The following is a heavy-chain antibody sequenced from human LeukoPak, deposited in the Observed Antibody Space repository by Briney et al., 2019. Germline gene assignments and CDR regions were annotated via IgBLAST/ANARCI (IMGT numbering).Heavy chain of an antibody. D-gene: IGHD3-16*01. J-gene: IGHJ6*02. CDR2: INHDGQSI. Sequence: GGSLRLSSSASGFTFSSFRMIWHRQAQGKGLEWISYINHDGQSISYAESVRGRFTISRDNGKNSLYLQMNSLRDEDAALYYCARDGGIIRFGGQDVWGQGTTVTVS. CDR1: GFTFSSFR. CDR3: ARDGGIIRFGGQDV. V-gene: IGHV3-48*02.